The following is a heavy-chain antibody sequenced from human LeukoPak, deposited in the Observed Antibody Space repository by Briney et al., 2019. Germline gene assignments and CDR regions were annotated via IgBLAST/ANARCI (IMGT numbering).Heavy chain of an antibody. CDR1: GYTFTSYA. CDR2: INTNTGNP. J-gene: IGHJ6*02. Sequence: ASVKVSCKASGYTFTSYAMNWVRQAPGQGLEWMGWINTNTGNPTYAQGFTGRFVFSLDTSVSTAYLQISSLKAEDTAVYYCARGVGAKVYYGMDVWGQGTTVTVSS. D-gene: IGHD1-26*01. CDR3: ARGVGAKVYYGMDV. V-gene: IGHV7-4-1*02.